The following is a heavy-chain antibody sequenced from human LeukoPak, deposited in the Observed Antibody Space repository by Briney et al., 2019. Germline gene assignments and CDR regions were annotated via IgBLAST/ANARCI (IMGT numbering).Heavy chain of an antibody. V-gene: IGHV4-34*01. CDR2: IDHSGST. Sequence: KPSETLSLTCAVYGGSFSGYYWSWIRQPPGKGLEWIGEIDHSGSTNYNPSLKSRVTISVDTSKNQFSLKLSSVTAADTAVYYCARGSTMIAVDYWGQGTLVTVSS. CDR3: ARGSTMIAVDY. D-gene: IGHD3-22*01. J-gene: IGHJ4*02. CDR1: GGSFSGYY.